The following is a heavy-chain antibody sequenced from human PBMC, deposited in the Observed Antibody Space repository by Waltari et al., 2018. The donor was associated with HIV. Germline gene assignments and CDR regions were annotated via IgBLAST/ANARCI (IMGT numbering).Heavy chain of an antibody. CDR2: ITSSSSTI. CDR3: ARLMVVAGTPYYGLDV. V-gene: IGHV3-48*01. CDR1: GFIFHTYS. D-gene: IGHD2-15*01. J-gene: IGHJ6*02. Sequence: EVQLVESGGDLVQPGGSLRLSCAVSGFIFHTYSMNWVRQAPGKGLEWISYITSSSSTIYYADSVKGRFTISRDNAKNSLYLQMNSLRAEDTAVYYCARLMVVAGTPYYGLDVWGQGTTVTVSS.